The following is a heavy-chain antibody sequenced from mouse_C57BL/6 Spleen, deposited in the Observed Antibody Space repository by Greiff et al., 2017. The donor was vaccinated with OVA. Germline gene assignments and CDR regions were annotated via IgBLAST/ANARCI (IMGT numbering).Heavy chain of an antibody. CDR2: LWSGGST. CDR3: AKDLYGSSYDYAMDD. V-gene: IGHV2-5*01. D-gene: IGHD1-1*01. CDR1: GFSLTSYG. Sequence: VQLQQSGPGLVQPSQSLSITCTVSGFSLTSYGVHWVRQSPGQGLEWLGVLWSGGSTAYNAAFMSRLSITKDNSKSQVFFKMNSLQADDTAIYYCAKDLYGSSYDYAMDDWGQGTSVTVSS. J-gene: IGHJ4*01.